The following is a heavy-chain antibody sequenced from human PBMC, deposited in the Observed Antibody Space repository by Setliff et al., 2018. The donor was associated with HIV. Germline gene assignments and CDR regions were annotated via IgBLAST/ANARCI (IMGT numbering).Heavy chain of an antibody. CDR1: GFTFSSYA. CDR2: INRDGGEK. J-gene: IGHJ4*02. CDR3: ARLRYSSGYLIDY. V-gene: IGHV3-7*03. Sequence: GGSLRLSCAASGFTFSSYAMHWVRQAPGKGLEWVANINRDGGEKYYVDPVKGRFTISRDNSKNTLYLQMNSLRVEDTALYYCARLRYSSGYLIDYWGQGTLVTVSS. D-gene: IGHD6-19*01.